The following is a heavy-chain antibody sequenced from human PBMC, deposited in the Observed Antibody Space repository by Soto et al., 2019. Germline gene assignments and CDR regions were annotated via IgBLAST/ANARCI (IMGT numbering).Heavy chain of an antibody. J-gene: IGHJ4*02. CDR2: ISGSGGST. V-gene: IGHV3-23*01. D-gene: IGHD1-26*01. CDR1: GFTFSSYA. CDR3: ARRGSGSYYAY. Sequence: EVQLLESGGGLVQPGGSLRLSCAASGFTFSSYARSWVRQAPGKGLEWVAVISGSGGSTYYADSVKGRFTISRDNSKNTLYLQMTSLRADDTAVYYCARRGSGSYYAYWGQGTLVTVSS.